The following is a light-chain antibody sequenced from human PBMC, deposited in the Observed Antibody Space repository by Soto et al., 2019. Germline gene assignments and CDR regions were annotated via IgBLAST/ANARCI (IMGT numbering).Light chain of an antibody. CDR2: EVT. CDR1: SSDVGSYNL. V-gene: IGLV2-23*02. Sequence: QSVLTQPASVSRSPGQSITISCTGTSSDVGSYNLVSWYQQHPGKAPKLMIYEVTKRPSGVSNRFSGSKSGNTASLTISGLQAEDEADYYCCSYAGSSSYAFGTGTKLTVL. J-gene: IGLJ1*01. CDR3: CSYAGSSSYA.